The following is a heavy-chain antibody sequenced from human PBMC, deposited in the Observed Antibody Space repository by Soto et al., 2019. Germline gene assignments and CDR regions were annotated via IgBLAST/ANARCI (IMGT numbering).Heavy chain of an antibody. CDR1: GGTFSSYT. CDR2: IIPILGIA. V-gene: IGHV1-69*02. J-gene: IGHJ6*02. D-gene: IGHD2-21*02. Sequence: SVKVSCKASGGTFSSYTISWVRQAPGQGLEWMGRIIPILGIANYAQKFQGRVTITADKSTSTAYMELSSLRSEDTAVYYCARVVTAKYYYYGMDVWGQGTTVTVSS. CDR3: ARVVTAKYYYYGMDV.